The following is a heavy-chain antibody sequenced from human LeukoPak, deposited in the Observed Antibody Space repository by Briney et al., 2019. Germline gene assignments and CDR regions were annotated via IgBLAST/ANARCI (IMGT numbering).Heavy chain of an antibody. D-gene: IGHD5-12*01. J-gene: IGHJ1*01. CDR2: ISGSGGST. Sequence: PGGSLRLSCAASGFTFSSYAMSWVRQAPGKGLEWVSAISGSGGSTYYADSVKGRFTISRDNSKNTLYLQMNSLRAEDTAVYYCAKDQYSGYDSYGEYFQHWGQGTLVTVSS. CDR3: AKDQYSGYDSYGEYFQH. CDR1: GFTFSSYA. V-gene: IGHV3-23*01.